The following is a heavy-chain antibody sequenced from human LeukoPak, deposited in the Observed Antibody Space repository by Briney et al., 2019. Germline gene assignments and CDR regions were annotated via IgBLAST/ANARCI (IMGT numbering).Heavy chain of an antibody. V-gene: IGHV3-23*01. CDR2: ISGSGGST. CDR1: GFTFSSYA. CDR3: AKIGGYCSSTSCYRQSYNWFDP. D-gene: IGHD2-2*01. Sequence: GGSLRLSCAASGFTFSSYAMSWVRQAPGKGLEWVSAISGSGGSTYYADSVKGRFTISRDNSKNTLYLQMNSLRAEDTAVYYCAKIGGYCSSTSCYRQSYNWFDPWGQGTLVTVSS. J-gene: IGHJ5*02.